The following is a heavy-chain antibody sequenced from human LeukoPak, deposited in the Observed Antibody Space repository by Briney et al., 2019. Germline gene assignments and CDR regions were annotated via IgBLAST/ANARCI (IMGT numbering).Heavy chain of an antibody. Sequence: PGGSLRLSCAASGFTFSRNSMNWVRQAPGKGLEWVSSISTSSSYIYYADSVKGRFTISRHNAKNSLYLQMNSLRAEDTAVYYCARGRQNSGSYSDAFDIWGQGTMVTVSS. D-gene: IGHD1-26*01. J-gene: IGHJ3*02. CDR1: GFTFSRNS. CDR2: ISTSSSYI. V-gene: IGHV3-21*01. CDR3: ARGRQNSGSYSDAFDI.